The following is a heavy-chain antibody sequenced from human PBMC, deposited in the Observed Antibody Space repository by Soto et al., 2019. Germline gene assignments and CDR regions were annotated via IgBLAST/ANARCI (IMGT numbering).Heavy chain of an antibody. D-gene: IGHD5-12*01. V-gene: IGHV5-51*01. CDR3: ATSTVSYVDIVSSTTRGYFDH. CDR1: GYNFNTYW. CDR2: IYPGDSDT. Sequence: GESLKISCEGSGYNFNTYWIGWVRQMPGKGLEWMALIYPGDSDTRYSPSFEGQVTLSVDRSISTAYLQWSSLKASDTAINYCATSTVSYVDIVSSTTRGYFDHWGQGTLVTVSS. J-gene: IGHJ4*02.